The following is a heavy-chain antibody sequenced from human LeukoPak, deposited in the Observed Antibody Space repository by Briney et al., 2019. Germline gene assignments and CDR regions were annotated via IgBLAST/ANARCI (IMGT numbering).Heavy chain of an antibody. CDR1: GGTFSSYA. D-gene: IGHD2-15*01. J-gene: IGHJ4*02. V-gene: IGHV1-69*13. Sequence: SVKVSCKASGGTFSSYAISWVRQAPGQGLEWMGGIIPIFGTANYAQKFQGRVTITADESTSTAYMELSSLRSEDTAVCYCARGGLVAATAFDYWGQGTLVTVSS. CDR2: IIPIFGTA. CDR3: ARGGLVAATAFDY.